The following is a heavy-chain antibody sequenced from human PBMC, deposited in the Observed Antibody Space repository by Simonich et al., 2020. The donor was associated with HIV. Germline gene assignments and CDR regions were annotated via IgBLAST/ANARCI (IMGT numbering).Heavy chain of an antibody. V-gene: IGHV3-30*07. D-gene: IGHD5-18*01. CDR1: GFTFSSYA. CDR3: VRVDTAMVSAIAY. Sequence: QVQLVESGGGVVQPGRSLRLSCAASGFTFSSYAMHWLRQAPGNGLEGVAVISYDGTNKYYADSVKGRFTISRDNSKNTLYLQMNSLRAEDTAVYYCVRVDTAMVSAIAYWGQGTLVTVSS. J-gene: IGHJ4*02. CDR2: ISYDGTNK.